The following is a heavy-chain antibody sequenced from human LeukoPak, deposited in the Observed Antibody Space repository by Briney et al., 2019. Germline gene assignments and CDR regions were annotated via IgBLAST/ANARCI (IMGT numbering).Heavy chain of an antibody. CDR2: ISSSSSYI. V-gene: IGHV3-21*01. Sequence: MTGGSLRLSCAASGFTFSSYSMNWVRQAPGKGLEWVSSISSSSSYIYYTDSVKGRFTISRDNAKNSLYLQMNSLRAEDTAVYYCARASDSSGWYQRPWIYYFDYWGQGTLVTVSS. J-gene: IGHJ4*02. CDR3: ARASDSSGWYQRPWIYYFDY. D-gene: IGHD6-19*01. CDR1: GFTFSSYS.